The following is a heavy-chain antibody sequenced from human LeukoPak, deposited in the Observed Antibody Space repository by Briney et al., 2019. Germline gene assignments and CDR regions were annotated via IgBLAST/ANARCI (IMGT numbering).Heavy chain of an antibody. Sequence: PGGSLRLSCAASGYTFSSYAMSWVRQAPGKGLEWVSAISGSGGSTYYADSVKGRFTISRDNSKNTLYLQMNSLRAEDTAVYYCAKVIAVAGIGWDYWGQGTLVTVSS. CDR1: GYTFSSYA. J-gene: IGHJ4*02. CDR2: ISGSGGST. V-gene: IGHV3-23*01. D-gene: IGHD6-19*01. CDR3: AKVIAVAGIGWDY.